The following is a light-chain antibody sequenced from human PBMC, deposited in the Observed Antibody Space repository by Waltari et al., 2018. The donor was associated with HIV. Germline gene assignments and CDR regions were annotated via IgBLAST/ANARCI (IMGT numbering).Light chain of an antibody. J-gene: IGLJ2*01. CDR3: CSYAGNSDVV. CDR2: DVN. CDR1: SSDIGGYNY. V-gene: IGLV2-11*01. Sequence: QSALTQPPSVSGSPGQTVTISCTGTSSDIGGYNYVSWYRQFPGKAPSVIIHDVNKRPSGVPDRFSGSKSGNTASLTISGLQTDDEGDYYCCSYAGNSDVVFGGGTTLTV.